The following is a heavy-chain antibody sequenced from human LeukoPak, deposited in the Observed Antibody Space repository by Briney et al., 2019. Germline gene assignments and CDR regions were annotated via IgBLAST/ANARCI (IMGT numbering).Heavy chain of an antibody. J-gene: IGHJ4*02. Sequence: GGSLRLSCAASGFTFDDYAMHWVRQAPGKGLEWVSLISWDGGSTYYADSVKGRFTIPRDNSKNSLYLQMNSLRAEDTALYYCAREGKQQLVNYWGQGTLVTVSS. CDR2: ISWDGGST. CDR3: AREGKQQLVNY. CDR1: GFTFDDYA. V-gene: IGHV3-43D*03. D-gene: IGHD6-13*01.